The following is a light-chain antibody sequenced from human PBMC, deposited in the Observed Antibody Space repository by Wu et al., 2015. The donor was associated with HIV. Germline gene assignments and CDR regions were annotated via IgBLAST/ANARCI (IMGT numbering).Light chain of an antibody. Sequence: EIVMTQSPATLSVSPGERATLSCRASQSINYNLAWYQQKPGLPPRLLIYSASSRATHIPDRFSGSGSGTEFTLTISSLQSEDFAVYYCQQYGSSPHFGQGTKLEIK. CDR1: QSINYN. J-gene: IGKJ2*01. CDR3: QQYGSSPH. CDR2: SAS. V-gene: IGKV3-15*01.